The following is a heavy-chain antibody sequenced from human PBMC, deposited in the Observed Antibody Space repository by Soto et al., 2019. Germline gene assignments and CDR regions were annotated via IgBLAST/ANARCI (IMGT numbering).Heavy chain of an antibody. CDR3: ARVRIAAAGRGSDY. CDR2: ISSSSSYI. J-gene: IGHJ4*02. Sequence: GSLRLSCAASGFTFSSYSMNWVRQAPGKGLEWVSSISSSSSYIYYADSVKGRFTISRDNAKNSLYLQMNSLRAEDTAVYYCARVRIAAAGRGSDYWGQGTLVTVSS. CDR1: GFTFSSYS. V-gene: IGHV3-21*01. D-gene: IGHD6-13*01.